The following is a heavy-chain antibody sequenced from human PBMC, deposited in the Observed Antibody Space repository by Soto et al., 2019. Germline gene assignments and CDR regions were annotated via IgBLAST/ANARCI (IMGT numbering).Heavy chain of an antibody. V-gene: IGHV1-69*02. CDR1: GGTFSSYT. CDR2: IIPILGIA. Sequence: GASVKVSCKASGGTFSSYTISWVRQAPGQGLEWMGRIIPILGIANYAQKFQGRVTITADKSTSTAYMELSSLRSEDTAVYYCAARTGITGTEGINWFDPWGQGTLVTVAS. D-gene: IGHD1-7*01. CDR3: AARTGITGTEGINWFDP. J-gene: IGHJ5*02.